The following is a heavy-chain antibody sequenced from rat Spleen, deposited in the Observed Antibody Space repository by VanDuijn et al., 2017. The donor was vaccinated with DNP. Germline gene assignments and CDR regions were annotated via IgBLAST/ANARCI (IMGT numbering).Heavy chain of an antibody. V-gene: IGHV5-25*01. J-gene: IGHJ2*01. CDR3: AKEKFNYGSSPLFDY. CDR2: ITSGCSNT. Sequence: EVQLVESGGGLVQPGRSLKLSCAASGFTFSSFAMAWVRQAPKKGLEWVATITSGCSNTYYPDSVKGRFTISRDKAKSTLYLQMDSLRSEDTATYYCAKEKFNYGSSPLFDYWGQGVMVTVSS. D-gene: IGHD1-3*01. CDR1: GFTFSSFA.